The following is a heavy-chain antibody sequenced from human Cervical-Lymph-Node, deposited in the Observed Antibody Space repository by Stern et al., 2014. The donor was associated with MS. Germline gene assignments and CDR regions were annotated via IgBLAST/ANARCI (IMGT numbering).Heavy chain of an antibody. D-gene: IGHD5-18*01. CDR2: VSYDGLNE. V-gene: IGHV3-30*04. CDR3: ARGAYTYGFDGFSGAFDL. J-gene: IGHJ3*01. CDR1: GFTFTSYA. Sequence: QLVESGGGVVQPGKSLRLSCGPSGFTFTSYAMHWVRQAPGKGLDWVAGVSYDGLNEYYADSVKGRFTISRDNSKKTVSLQMNSLRPEDTALYYCARGAYTYGFDGFSGAFDLWGQGTMVTVSS.